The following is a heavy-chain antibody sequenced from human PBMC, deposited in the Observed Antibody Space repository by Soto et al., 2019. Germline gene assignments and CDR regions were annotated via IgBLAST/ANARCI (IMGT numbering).Heavy chain of an antibody. CDR2: ISYDGSNK. D-gene: IGHD6-6*01. V-gene: IGHV3-30-3*01. Sequence: QVQLVESGGGVVQPGRSLRLSCAASGFTFSSYAMHWVRQAPGKGLEWVAVISYDGSNKYYADSVKGRFTISRDNSKNTLYLQMNSLRAEDTAVYYCARDLREQLGGGYYYYYGMDVWGQGTTVTVSS. CDR1: GFTFSSYA. CDR3: ARDLREQLGGGYYYYYGMDV. J-gene: IGHJ6*02.